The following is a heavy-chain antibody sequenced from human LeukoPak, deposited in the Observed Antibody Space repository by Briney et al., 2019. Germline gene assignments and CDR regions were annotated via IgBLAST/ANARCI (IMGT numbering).Heavy chain of an antibody. Sequence: GGSLRLSCAASGFTFSSYAMHWVRHAPGKGLEWVEVISYDGSNKYYADSVKGRFTISRDNSKNTLYLQMNSLRAEDTAVYYCARVRERGYSYGTFDYWGQGTLVTVSS. V-gene: IGHV3-30-3*01. CDR2: ISYDGSNK. D-gene: IGHD5-18*01. CDR1: GFTFSSYA. J-gene: IGHJ4*02. CDR3: ARVRERGYSYGTFDY.